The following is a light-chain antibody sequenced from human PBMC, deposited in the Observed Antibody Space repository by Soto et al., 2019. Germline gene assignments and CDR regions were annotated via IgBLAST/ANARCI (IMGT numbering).Light chain of an antibody. CDR3: SSYASTSLWV. CDR2: EVS. Sequence: SVLTPPAAVTGSPGQAITISSTGTSSDVGGYNYVSWYQPHPGNAPKLMIDEVSNRPSGVSNRFSGSKSGNTASLTISGLQAEDEADYYCSSYASTSLWVFGTGTKVTVL. V-gene: IGLV2-14*01. J-gene: IGLJ1*01. CDR1: SSDVGGYNY.